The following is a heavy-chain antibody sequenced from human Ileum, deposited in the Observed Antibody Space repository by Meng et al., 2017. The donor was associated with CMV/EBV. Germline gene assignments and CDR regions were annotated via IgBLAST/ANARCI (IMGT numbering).Heavy chain of an antibody. CDR2: IYTDDVKT. CDR1: GFTFIKYA. J-gene: IGHJ5*02. Sequence: GGSLRLSCAASGFTFIKYAMSWVRQAPGKGLEWVSVIYTDDVKTYYADSVKGRFTIYRDQSRNTLYLEMHSLRPEDTAIYYCVKDDNDYMREIPSWGQGTLVTVSS. D-gene: IGHD1-1*01. CDR3: VKDDNDYMREIPS. V-gene: IGHV3-23*03.